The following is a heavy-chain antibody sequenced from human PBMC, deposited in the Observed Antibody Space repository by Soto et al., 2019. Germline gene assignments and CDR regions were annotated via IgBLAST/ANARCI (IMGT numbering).Heavy chain of an antibody. J-gene: IGHJ5*02. CDR1: GFTFSSYA. Sequence: EVQLLESGGGLVQPGGSLRLSCDASGFTFSSYAMNWVRQAPGKGLEWVSLIGGSNGKTSYADSVKGRFTISRDNSKNTLFLPMSNLRAEDTAVYFCAKSLTPATDELDLWGQGTLVTVTS. V-gene: IGHV3-23*01. D-gene: IGHD4-17*01. CDR2: IGGSNGKT. CDR3: AKSLTPATDELDL.